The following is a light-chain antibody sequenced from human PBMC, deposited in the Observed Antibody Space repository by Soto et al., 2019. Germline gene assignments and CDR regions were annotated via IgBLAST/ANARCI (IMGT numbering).Light chain of an antibody. CDR3: QQYYSTPLT. J-gene: IGKJ4*01. Sequence: EIVMTQSPATLSVSPGESATLSCRASQSINRDLAWYEQKPGQTPRRVIYGASTWGTGVPPRFTGSGSGTEFTLTISSLQAEDVAVYYCQQYYSTPLTFGGGTKVDIK. CDR2: GAS. CDR1: QSINRD. V-gene: IGKV3D-15*01.